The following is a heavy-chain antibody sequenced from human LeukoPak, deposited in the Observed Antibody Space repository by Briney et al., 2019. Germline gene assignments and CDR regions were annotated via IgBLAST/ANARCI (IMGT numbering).Heavy chain of an antibody. Sequence: ASVKVSCKASGYTFTGYYMHWVRQAPGQGLEWMGWISAYDGNTDYAQNLQGRVTMTTDTSTSTAYMELRSLRSDDTAVYYCARAVRGYSYAYLPYWGQGTLATVSS. V-gene: IGHV1-18*04. CDR2: ISAYDGNT. CDR1: GYTFTGYY. J-gene: IGHJ4*02. D-gene: IGHD5-18*01. CDR3: ARAVRGYSYAYLPY.